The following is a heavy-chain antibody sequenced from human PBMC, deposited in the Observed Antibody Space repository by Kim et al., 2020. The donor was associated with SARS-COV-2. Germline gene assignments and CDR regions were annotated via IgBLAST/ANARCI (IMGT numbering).Heavy chain of an antibody. CDR1: GGSISSYY. J-gene: IGHJ4*02. D-gene: IGHD6-19*01. Sequence: SETLSLTCTVSGGSISSYYWSWIRQPPGKGLEWIGYIYYSGSTNYNPSLKSRVTISVDTSKNQFSLKLSSVTAADTAVYYCARRARGYSSGWYFDYWGQGTLVTVSS. CDR3: ARRARGYSSGWYFDY. V-gene: IGHV4-59*08. CDR2: IYYSGST.